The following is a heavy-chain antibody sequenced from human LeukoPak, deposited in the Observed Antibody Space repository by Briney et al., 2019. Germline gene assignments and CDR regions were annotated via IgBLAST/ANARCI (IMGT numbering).Heavy chain of an antibody. D-gene: IGHD6-13*01. J-gene: IGHJ6*02. Sequence: ASVKVSCKASGYTFTSYAMNWVRQAPGQGLEWMGWINTNTGNPTYAQGFTGRFVFSLDTSVSTAYLQISSLKAEDTAVYYCARGGSWYYYYYGMDVWGQGTTVTVSS. CDR3: ARGGSWYYYYYGMDV. V-gene: IGHV7-4-1*02. CDR1: GYTFTSYA. CDR2: INTNTGNP.